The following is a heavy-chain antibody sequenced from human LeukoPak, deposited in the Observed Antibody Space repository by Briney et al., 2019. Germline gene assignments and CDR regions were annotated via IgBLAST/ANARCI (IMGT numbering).Heavy chain of an antibody. CDR2: ISANGDIA. CDR3: ARDMLFGESVYNWFDP. D-gene: IGHD3/OR15-3a*01. Sequence: GGSLRLSCAASGFTLTNYAMSWVRQAPGKGLEWVSGISANGDIAYYGDSVKGRFTMSRDNSKNTVYVQMNSLRGEDTAVYYCARDMLFGESVYNWFDPWGQGTLVTVSS. V-gene: IGHV3-23*01. J-gene: IGHJ5*02. CDR1: GFTLTNYA.